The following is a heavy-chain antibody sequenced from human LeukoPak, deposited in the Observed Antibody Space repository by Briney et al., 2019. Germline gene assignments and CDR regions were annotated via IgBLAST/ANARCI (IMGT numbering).Heavy chain of an antibody. CDR1: GASISRYY. J-gene: IGHJ4*02. Sequence: PSETLSLTCTVSGASISRYYWSWIRQPPGKGLEWIGYIFYSGSTIYNPSLKSRVTLSLDTSKNQFSLKLSSVTAADTAVYYCASRSGWHFDYWGRGSLVTVSS. D-gene: IGHD6-19*01. CDR2: IFYSGST. V-gene: IGHV4-59*01. CDR3: ASRSGWHFDY.